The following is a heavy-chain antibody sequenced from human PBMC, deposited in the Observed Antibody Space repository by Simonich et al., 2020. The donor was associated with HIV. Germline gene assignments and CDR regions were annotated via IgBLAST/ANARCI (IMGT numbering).Heavy chain of an antibody. CDR1: GYTSINYY. Sequence: EVQLVQSGAEVKKPGATVKISCKVSGYTSINYYMHWVQQAPGKGLEWMGLVDPKEGKTINAEKFQGRVTITADTSTDTAYMELSSLRSDDTAVYYCAAVELGHWGQGTLVTVSS. CDR3: AAVELGH. D-gene: IGHD1-7*01. J-gene: IGHJ4*02. V-gene: IGHV1-69-2*01. CDR2: VDPKEGKT.